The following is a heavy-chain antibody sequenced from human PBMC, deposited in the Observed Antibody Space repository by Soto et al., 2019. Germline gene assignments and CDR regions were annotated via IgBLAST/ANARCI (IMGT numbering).Heavy chain of an antibody. CDR2: INVGNGNT. CDR1: GYPVTSYG. Sequence: GASVKVSCKASGYPVTSYGITWVRQAPGQRLEWMRWINVGNGNTRYSQKFQGRLTLTRDTPGNTAYLELNSLISEDTAVYYCATPQDYDGCLDSWGQGTLVTVSS. V-gene: IGHV1-3*01. D-gene: IGHD3-22*01. J-gene: IGHJ4*02. CDR3: ATPQDYDGCLDS.